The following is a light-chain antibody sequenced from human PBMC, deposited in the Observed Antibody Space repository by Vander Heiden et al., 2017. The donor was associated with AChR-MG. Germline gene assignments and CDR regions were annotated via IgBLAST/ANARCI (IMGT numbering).Light chain of an antibody. CDR2: ATS. V-gene: IGKV1-39*01. CDR3: QQSYSAPRT. CDR1: QSIRNY. J-gene: IGKJ4*01. Sequence: DIQMTQSPSALSASVGDRVTITCRASQSIRNYLNWYQQELGKAPKLLIDATSDLQSGVPSRFSGSGSGTDFTLTISSLQPEDFATYYCQQSYSAPRTFGGETKVGIK.